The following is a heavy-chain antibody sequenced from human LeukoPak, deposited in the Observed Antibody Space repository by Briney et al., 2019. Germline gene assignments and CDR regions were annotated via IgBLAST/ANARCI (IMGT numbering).Heavy chain of an antibody. J-gene: IGHJ4*02. CDR2: IRYDGSNK. V-gene: IGHV3-30*02. Sequence: GGSLRLSCAASGFTFSSYSMNWVRQAPGKGLEWVAFIRYDGSNKYYADSVKGRFTISRDNSKNTLYLQMNSLRAEDTAVYYCAKDLFGGSYSGYFDYWGQGTLVTVSS. D-gene: IGHD1-26*01. CDR3: AKDLFGGSYSGYFDY. CDR1: GFTFSSYS.